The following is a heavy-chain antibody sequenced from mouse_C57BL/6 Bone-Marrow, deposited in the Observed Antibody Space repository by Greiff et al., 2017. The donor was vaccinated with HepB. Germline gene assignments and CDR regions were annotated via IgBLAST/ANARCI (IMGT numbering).Heavy chain of an antibody. Sequence: EVQGVESGGDLVKPGGSLKLSCAASGFTFSSYGMSWVRQTPDKRLEWVATISSGGSYTYYPDSVKGRFTISRDSAKNTLYLQMSSLKSEDTAMYYCARRLLLYFDYWGQGTTLTVSS. D-gene: IGHD1-1*01. CDR3: ARRLLLYFDY. V-gene: IGHV5-6*01. CDR2: ISSGGSYT. CDR1: GFTFSSYG. J-gene: IGHJ2*01.